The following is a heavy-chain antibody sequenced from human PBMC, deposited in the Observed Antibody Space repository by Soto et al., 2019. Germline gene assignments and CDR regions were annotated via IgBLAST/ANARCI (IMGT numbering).Heavy chain of an antibody. CDR1: GGTFSSYA. J-gene: IGHJ6*02. V-gene: IGHV1-69*01. CDR2: IIPIFGTA. Sequence: QVQLVQSGAEVKKPGSSVKVSCKASGGTFSSYAISWVRQAPGQGLEWMGGIIPIFGTANYAQKFQGRVTITPDESPRTAYMEWRSLVAEDTAVYYCARGGSMAAPPARKAGGGYYYYGMDVWGQGTTVTVSS. CDR3: ARGGSMAAPPARKAGGGYYYYGMDV. D-gene: IGHD6-6*01.